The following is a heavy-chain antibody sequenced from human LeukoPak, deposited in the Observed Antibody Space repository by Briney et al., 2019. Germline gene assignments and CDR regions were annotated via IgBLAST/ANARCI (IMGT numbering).Heavy chain of an antibody. CDR3: ARRGLPDV. Sequence: GGSLRLYGGASGFTFRSYWMSWVRQAPGKGLEWVVNIKQDGSEKYYVDSVKGRFTISRDNAKNSLYLQMNSLRVEDTAVYYCARRGLPDVWGKGTTVTVSS. J-gene: IGHJ6*03. D-gene: IGHD2-15*01. V-gene: IGHV3-7*01. CDR1: GFTFRSYW. CDR2: IKQDGSEK.